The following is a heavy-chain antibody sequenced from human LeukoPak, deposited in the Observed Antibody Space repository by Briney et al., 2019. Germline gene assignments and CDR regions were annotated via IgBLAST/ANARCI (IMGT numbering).Heavy chain of an antibody. CDR1: GGTFSSYA. Sequence: SVKVSCKASGGTFSSYAISWVRQAPGQGLEWTGGIIPIFGTANYAQKFQVRVTITTDESTSTAYMELSSLRSEDTAVYYCARGTGDGGAYYFDYWGQGTLVTVSS. CDR2: IIPIFGTA. CDR3: ARGTGDGGAYYFDY. D-gene: IGHD7-27*01. V-gene: IGHV1-69*05. J-gene: IGHJ4*02.